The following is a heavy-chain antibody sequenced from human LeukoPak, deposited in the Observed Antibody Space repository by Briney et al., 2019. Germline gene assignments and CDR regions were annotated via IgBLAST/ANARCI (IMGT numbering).Heavy chain of an antibody. CDR1: GFTFSSYA. CDR3: ARGAMVRGVFAFDY. Sequence: GGPLRLSCAASGFTFSSYAMSWVRQAPGKGLEWVSAISGSGGSTYYADSVKGRFTISRDNSKNTLYLQMGSLRAEDMAVYYCARGAMVRGVFAFDYWGQGTLVTVSS. D-gene: IGHD3-10*01. CDR2: ISGSGGST. J-gene: IGHJ4*02. V-gene: IGHV3-23*01.